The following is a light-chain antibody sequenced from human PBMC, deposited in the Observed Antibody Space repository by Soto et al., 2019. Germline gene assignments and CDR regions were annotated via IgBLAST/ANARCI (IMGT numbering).Light chain of an antibody. V-gene: IGKV3-20*01. CDR3: QQYGSSPPWT. CDR1: QSVTSNY. Sequence: EIVLTQSPGTLSLSPGERATLSCRASQSVTSNYLAWYQLKPGQAPRLLIYGASSRATGIPDRFSGSGSGTDFTLTISRLEPEDFAVYYCQQYGSSPPWTFGQGTKVEIK. CDR2: GAS. J-gene: IGKJ1*01.